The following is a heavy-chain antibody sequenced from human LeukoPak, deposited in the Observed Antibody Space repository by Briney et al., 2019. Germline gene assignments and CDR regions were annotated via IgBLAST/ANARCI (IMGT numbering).Heavy chain of an antibody. D-gene: IGHD1-26*01. CDR3: AHIRREWELPTHYYYYYMDV. J-gene: IGHJ6*03. CDR1: GFSLSTSGVG. V-gene: IGHV2-5*01. Sequence: SGPTLVKPTQTLTLTCTFSGFSLSTSGVGVGWIRQPPGKALEWLALIYWNDDKRYSPSLKSRLTITKDTSKNQVVLTMTNMDPVDTATYYCAHIRREWELPTHYYYYYMDVWGKGTTVTISS. CDR2: IYWNDDK.